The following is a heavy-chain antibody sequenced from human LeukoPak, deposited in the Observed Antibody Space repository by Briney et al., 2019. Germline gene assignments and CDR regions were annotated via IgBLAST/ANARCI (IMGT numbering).Heavy chain of an antibody. CDR1: GGSISSYY. J-gene: IGHJ4*02. CDR3: ARHVEQWLTPFDY. Sequence: SETLSLTCTVSGGSISSYYWSWIRQPPGKGLEWIGYIYYSGRTNYNPSLKSRVTISVDTSKNQFSLKLTSVTAADTAVYYCARHVEQWLTPFDYWGQGTLVTVSS. D-gene: IGHD6-19*01. CDR2: IYYSGRT. V-gene: IGHV4-59*08.